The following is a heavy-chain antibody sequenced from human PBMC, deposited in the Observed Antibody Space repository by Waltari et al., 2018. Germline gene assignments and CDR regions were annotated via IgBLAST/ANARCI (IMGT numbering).Heavy chain of an antibody. CDR1: GFTFSNAW. CDR3: TTGAGSH. D-gene: IGHD1-26*01. J-gene: IGHJ4*02. V-gene: IGHV3-15*01. Sequence: EVQLVESGGVLVKPGGSLRLSCAASGFTFSNAWVTWARQVPGMGLEWVGRVKSKNDGGTVDYAAPVKGRFTISRDDSNNTLFLQMNSLKTDDTAIYYCTTGAGSHWGQGTLVTVSS. CDR2: VKSKNDGGTV.